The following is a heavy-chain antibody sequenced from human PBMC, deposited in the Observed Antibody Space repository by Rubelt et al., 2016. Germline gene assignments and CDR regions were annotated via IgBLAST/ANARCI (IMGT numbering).Heavy chain of an antibody. V-gene: IGHV1-18*01. J-gene: IGHJ6*03. CDR2: ISAYNGNT. CDR3: ARDSNIVVVPAAMGSGEVVDYYYYYMDV. D-gene: IGHD2-2*01. Sequence: QVQLVQFGAEVKKPGASVKVSCKASGYTFTSYGISWVRQAPGQGLEWMGWISAYNGNTNHAQKLQGRVTMTTDTSTSTAYMELRSLRSDDTAVYYCARDSNIVVVPAAMGSGEVVDYYYYYMDVWGKGTTVTVS. CDR1: GYTFTSYG.